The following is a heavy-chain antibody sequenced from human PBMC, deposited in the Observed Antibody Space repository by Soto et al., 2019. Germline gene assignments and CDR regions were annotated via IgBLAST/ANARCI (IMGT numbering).Heavy chain of an antibody. Sequence: ASLKVSCKASGGTFSSYAISWVRQAPGQGLEWMGGIIPIFGIANYAQKFQGRVTITADKSTSTAYMELSSLRSEDTAVYYCARGQSTYYDFWSGYYDAFDIWGQGTMVTVSS. CDR2: IIPIFGIA. CDR3: ARGQSTYYDFWSGYYDAFDI. D-gene: IGHD3-3*01. V-gene: IGHV1-69*10. J-gene: IGHJ3*02. CDR1: GGTFSSYA.